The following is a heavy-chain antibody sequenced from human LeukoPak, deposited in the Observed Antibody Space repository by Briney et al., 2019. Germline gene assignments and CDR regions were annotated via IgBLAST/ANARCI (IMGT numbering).Heavy chain of an antibody. J-gene: IGHJ6*03. D-gene: IGHD3-10*01. V-gene: IGHV4-59*12. CDR1: GGSISSYY. CDR3: SRDTYSSGSYHYYYYMGV. Sequence: PSETLSLTCTVSGGSISSYYWSWIRQPPGKGLEWIGYVYYSGSTNYNPSLKSRVTISVDTSKNQFSLKPTSVTAADTAVYYCSRDTYSSGSYHYYYYMGVWGKGTTVTISS. CDR2: VYYSGST.